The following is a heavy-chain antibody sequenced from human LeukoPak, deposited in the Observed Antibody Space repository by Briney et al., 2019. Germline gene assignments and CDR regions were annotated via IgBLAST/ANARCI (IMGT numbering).Heavy chain of an antibody. V-gene: IGHV4-34*01. CDR2: IKHSGST. J-gene: IGHJ5*02. CDR1: GGSFSGYY. CDR3: ARGRGRHHIVLVVYATPNWFDP. Sequence: PSETLSLTCAVYGGSFSGYYWSWIRQPPGKGLEWIGEIKHSGSTNYNPSLKSRVTISVDTSKNQFSLKLSSVTAADTAVYYCARGRGRHHIVLVVYATPNWFDPWGQGTLVTVSS. D-gene: IGHD2-8*02.